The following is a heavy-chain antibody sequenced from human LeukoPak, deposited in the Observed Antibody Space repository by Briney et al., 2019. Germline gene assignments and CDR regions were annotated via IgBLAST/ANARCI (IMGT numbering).Heavy chain of an antibody. J-gene: IGHJ4*02. CDR2: MYTGGTT. D-gene: IGHD3-16*01. V-gene: IGHV3-53*01. Sequence: GGSLRLSCAASGFTVSGTHMSWVRQAPGKGLEWVSAMYTGGTTYYADSVAGRFTVSRDNSKNTLYLHMNSLRVEDTAVYYCAKDEATSGGGLASWGQGALVSVSS. CDR1: GFTVSGTH. CDR3: AKDEATSGGGLAS.